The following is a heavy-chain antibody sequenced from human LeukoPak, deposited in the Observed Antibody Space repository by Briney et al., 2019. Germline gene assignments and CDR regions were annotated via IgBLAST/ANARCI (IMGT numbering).Heavy chain of an antibody. V-gene: IGHV1-46*01. CDR3: ARDCSGGDCYLDVFDI. D-gene: IGHD2-21*02. J-gene: IGHJ3*02. CDR2: INPSGGST. CDR1: GYTFTSYF. Sequence: ASAKVSCKAFGYTFTSYFMHWVRQAPGQGLEWMGVINPSGGSTTYAQKFQGRVTMTRDTSTSTVYMEVSSLRSEDTAMYFCARDCSGGDCYLDVFDIWGQGTMVTVSS.